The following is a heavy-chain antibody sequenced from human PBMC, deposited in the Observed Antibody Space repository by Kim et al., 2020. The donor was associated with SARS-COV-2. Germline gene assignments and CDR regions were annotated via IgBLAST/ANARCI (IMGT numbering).Heavy chain of an antibody. CDR2: IRYDGGNK. D-gene: IGHD3-22*01. V-gene: IGHV3-33*01. CDR3: ARDYYDSSGTIDY. CDR1: GFTFSSYA. J-gene: IGHJ4*02. Sequence: GGSLRLSCAASGFTFSSYAMRWVRQAPGKGLEWVAGIRYDGGNKDYADSVKGRFTISRDNSKNTLYLQMNSLRAEDTAVYYCARDYYDSSGTIDYWGQGTLVTVSS.